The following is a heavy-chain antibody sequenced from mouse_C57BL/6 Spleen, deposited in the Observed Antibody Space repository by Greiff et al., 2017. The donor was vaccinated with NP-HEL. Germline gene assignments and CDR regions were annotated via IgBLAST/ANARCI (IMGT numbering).Heavy chain of an antibody. CDR3: ARGLGGPFAY. V-gene: IGHV1-82*01. J-gene: IGHJ3*01. CDR1: GYAFSSSW. Sequence: VQLQQSGPELVKPGASVKISCKASGYAFSSSWMNWVKQRPGKGLEWIGRIYPGDGDTNYNEKFKGKATLTADKSSSTAYMQLSSLTSEDAAVYFCARGLGGPFAYWGQGTLVTVSA. CDR2: IYPGDGDT. D-gene: IGHD4-1*01.